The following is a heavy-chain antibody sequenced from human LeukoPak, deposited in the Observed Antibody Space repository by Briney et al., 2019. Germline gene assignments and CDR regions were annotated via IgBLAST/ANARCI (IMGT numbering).Heavy chain of an antibody. Sequence: GGSLRLSCAASGFTFSSYAMSWGRQAPGRGLEWVSYISSSRNYIYYADTVKGGFTISRDNAKNSLDLQMNSLRVEDTDVYYCARDVGASAPDAFDIWGQGTMVTVSS. CDR1: GFTFSSYA. CDR3: ARDVGASAPDAFDI. D-gene: IGHD1-26*01. J-gene: IGHJ3*02. V-gene: IGHV3-21*01. CDR2: ISSSRNYI.